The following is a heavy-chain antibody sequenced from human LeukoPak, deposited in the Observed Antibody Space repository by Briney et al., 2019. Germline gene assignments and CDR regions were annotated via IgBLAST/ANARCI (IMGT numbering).Heavy chain of an antibody. CDR3: ARDKAYCGGDCYFDF. CDR2: IYHSGST. D-gene: IGHD2-21*02. CDR1: DYSISSAYY. V-gene: IGHV4-38-2*02. Sequence: SETLSLTCAVSDYSISSAYYWGWIRQPPGRGLEWIGSIYHSGSTDYNPSLKSRVTISVDTSKNQFSLKLRSVTAADPAVYYCARDKAYCGGDCYFDFWGQGTLVTVSS. J-gene: IGHJ4*02.